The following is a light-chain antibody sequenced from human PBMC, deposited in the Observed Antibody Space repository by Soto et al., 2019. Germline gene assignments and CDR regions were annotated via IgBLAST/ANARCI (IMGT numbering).Light chain of an antibody. V-gene: IGKV1-5*03. CDR3: QQLNTYPPWT. CDR1: QTISSW. J-gene: IGKJ3*01. Sequence: DIQMTQSPSTLSGSVGDRVSITCRASQTISSWLAWYQQKPGKAPKLLIYKASTLQNGVPSRFSGGGSGTDFTLTISSLQPEDFATYYCQQLNTYPPWTFGPGTKVDIK. CDR2: KAS.